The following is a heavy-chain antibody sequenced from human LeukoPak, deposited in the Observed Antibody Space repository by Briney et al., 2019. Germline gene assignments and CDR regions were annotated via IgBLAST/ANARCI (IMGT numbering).Heavy chain of an antibody. Sequence: GESLKISWKGSGYSFPSFWIDWVRQVSGRGPGWMGIFYTGDSDIIYSPSFTGQVTISVDESINTAYLQWSSLKASDTAMYYCARRNYYETTNYAFDIWGRGTMVTVSS. CDR3: ARRNYYETTNYAFDI. J-gene: IGHJ3*02. D-gene: IGHD3-22*01. V-gene: IGHV5-51*01. CDR1: GYSFPSFW. CDR2: FYTGDSDI.